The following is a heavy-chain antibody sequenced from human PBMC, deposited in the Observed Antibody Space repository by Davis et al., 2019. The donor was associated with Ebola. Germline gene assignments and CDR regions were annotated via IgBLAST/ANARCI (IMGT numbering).Heavy chain of an antibody. D-gene: IGHD6-19*01. Sequence: PGGSLRLSCVASGFTFSSYGMHWVRQAPGKGLEWVAVISYDGSNKYYADSVKGRFTISRDNSKNTLYLQMNSLRVEDTAVYYCAKGGSGWPSDYSYGMGVWGKGTTVTVSS. CDR2: ISYDGSNK. CDR3: AKGGSGWPSDYSYGMGV. CDR1: GFTFSSYG. V-gene: IGHV3-30*18. J-gene: IGHJ6*04.